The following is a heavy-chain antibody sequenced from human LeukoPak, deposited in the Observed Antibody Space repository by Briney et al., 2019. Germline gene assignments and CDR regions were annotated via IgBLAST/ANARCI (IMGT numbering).Heavy chain of an antibody. CDR2: ISNSGGST. J-gene: IGHJ4*02. Sequence: PGGSLRLSCAASGFTFSSYAMSWVRQSPGKGLEWVSSISNSGGSTYYADSVKGRFTISRDNSKNTLYLQMNSLRAEDTAVYYCAKAGSDSGYDPYFDYWGQGTLVTVSS. V-gene: IGHV3-23*01. D-gene: IGHD5-12*01. CDR3: AKAGSDSGYDPYFDY. CDR1: GFTFSSYA.